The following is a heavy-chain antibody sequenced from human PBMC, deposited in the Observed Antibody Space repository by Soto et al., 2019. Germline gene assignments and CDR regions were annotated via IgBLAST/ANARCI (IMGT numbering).Heavy chain of an antibody. D-gene: IGHD2-8*01. CDR2: INRFDGSR. V-gene: IGHV1-46*01. CDR3: ITDGPDGRAY. Sequence: ASVKVSCKASGNTVPNYAIHWVRQAPGQRLEWMGWINRFDGSRMFAQSFQGRVTFTRDTSTSTVYMELNSLKIEDTAVYYCITDGPDGRAYWGQGTQVTVSS. CDR1: GNTVPNYA. J-gene: IGHJ4*02.